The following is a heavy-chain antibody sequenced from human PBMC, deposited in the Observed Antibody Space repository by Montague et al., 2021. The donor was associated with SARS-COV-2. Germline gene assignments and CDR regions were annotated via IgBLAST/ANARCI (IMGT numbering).Heavy chain of an antibody. V-gene: IGHV4-59*01. D-gene: IGHD5/OR15-5a*01. CDR2: IHYSGST. Sequence: SETLSLTCSVSGGSLSSFYWSWIRQPPGKELEYIGYIHYSGSTNFSPSLNSRVSISLDASKNQFSLNLRSVTTADTAVYYCARVADLDVVSVYYYGLDVWGQGTTVTVSS. CDR3: ARVADLDVVSVYYYGLDV. CDR1: GGSLSSFY. J-gene: IGHJ6*02.